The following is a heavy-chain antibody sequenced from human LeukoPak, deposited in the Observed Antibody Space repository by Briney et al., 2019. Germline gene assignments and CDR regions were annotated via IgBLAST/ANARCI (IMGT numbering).Heavy chain of an antibody. CDR2: IYYSGST. CDR1: GGSISSNY. CDR3: ARGSNWYGS. J-gene: IGHJ5*01. Sequence: SETLSLTCTVSGGSISSNYWSWIRQPPGKGLEWIGYIYYSGSTNYNPSLKSRVTISVDTSKNQFSLKLSSVTAADTAVCFCARGSNWYGSWGQGTLVTVSS. V-gene: IGHV4-59*01.